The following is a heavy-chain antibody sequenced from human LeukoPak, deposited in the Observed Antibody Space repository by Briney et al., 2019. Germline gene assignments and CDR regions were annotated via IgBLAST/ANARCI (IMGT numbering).Heavy chain of an antibody. Sequence: SETLSLTCAVYGGSFSGYYWSWIRQPPGKGLEWIGEINHSGSTNYNPSLKSRVTISVDTSKNQFSLKLSSVSAADTAVYYCARMLVWGMVRPKNWFDPWGQGALVTVSS. CDR1: GGSFSGYY. CDR2: INHSGST. D-gene: IGHD3-10*01. J-gene: IGHJ5*02. CDR3: ARMLVWGMVRPKNWFDP. V-gene: IGHV4-34*01.